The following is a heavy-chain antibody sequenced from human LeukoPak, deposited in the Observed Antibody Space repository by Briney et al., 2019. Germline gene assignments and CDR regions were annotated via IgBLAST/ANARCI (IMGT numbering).Heavy chain of an antibody. V-gene: IGHV1-2*02. J-gene: IGHJ4*02. Sequence: ASVKVPCKASGYTFTGYYMHWVRQAPGQGLEWMGWINPNSGGTNYAQKFQGRVTMTRDTSISTAYMELSRLRSDDTAVYYCARESTGIDYYDSSPFFDYWGQGTLVTVSS. D-gene: IGHD3-22*01. CDR2: INPNSGGT. CDR3: ARESTGIDYYDSSPFFDY. CDR1: GYTFTGYY.